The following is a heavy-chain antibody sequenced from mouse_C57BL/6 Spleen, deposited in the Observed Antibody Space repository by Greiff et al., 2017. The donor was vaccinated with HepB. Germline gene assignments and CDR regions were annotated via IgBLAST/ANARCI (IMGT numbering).Heavy chain of an antibody. CDR2: IYPGSGTT. CDR3: ARSYYYGSSYAMDY. CDR1: GYTFTDYY. Sequence: VPLPPSGAELVRPGASVTLSCKASGYTFTDYYIHWVKQRPGQGLEWIARIYPGSGTTYSNEKFKGKATLTAEKSSSPAYLQLSSLTSEDAAVYCCARSYYYGSSYAMDYWGKGTSGTVSS. J-gene: IGHJ4*01. V-gene: IGHV1-76*01. D-gene: IGHD1-1*01.